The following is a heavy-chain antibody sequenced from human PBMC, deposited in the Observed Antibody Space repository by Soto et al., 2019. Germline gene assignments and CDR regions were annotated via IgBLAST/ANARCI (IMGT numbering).Heavy chain of an antibody. J-gene: IGHJ6*04. V-gene: IGHV3-74*01. Sequence: VQLVESGGGLVQPGGSLRLSCAASGVTLSGRSMHWVRQAPGKGLVWVSGIDNAGTDSTYADSVKGRFTSSRDNAKNMLYLQMDSLRVEDTAVYYCARGWFGPDVWGKGTTVTVSS. CDR1: GVTLSGRS. CDR3: ARGWFGPDV. CDR2: IDNAGTDS. D-gene: IGHD3-10*01.